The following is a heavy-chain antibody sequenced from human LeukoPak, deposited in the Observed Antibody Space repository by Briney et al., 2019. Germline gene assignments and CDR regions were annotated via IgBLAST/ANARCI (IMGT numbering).Heavy chain of an antibody. V-gene: IGHV3-30*18. J-gene: IGHJ4*02. CDR3: AKDLIVGATTLSHFDY. Sequence: GGSLRLSCAASGFTFSSYGMHWVRQAPGKGLEWVAVISYDGSNKYYADSVKGRFTISRDNSKNTLYLQMNSLRAEDTAVYYCAKDLIVGATTLSHFDYWGQGTLVTVSS. D-gene: IGHD1-26*01. CDR2: ISYDGSNK. CDR1: GFTFSSYG.